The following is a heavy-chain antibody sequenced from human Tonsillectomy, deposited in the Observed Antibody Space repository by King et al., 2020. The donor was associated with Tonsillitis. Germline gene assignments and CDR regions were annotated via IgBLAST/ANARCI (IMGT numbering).Heavy chain of an antibody. Sequence: QLQESGPGLVKPSETLSLTCTVSGGSISSYYWSWIRQPAGKGLEWSGRIYISGSTNYNPSLKSRVTMSVDTSKNQISLKLSSVTAADTAVYYCARDLPLRLGELMDVFDIWGQGTMLTVSS. CDR2: IYISGST. D-gene: IGHD3-16*01. V-gene: IGHV4-4*07. CDR1: GGSISSYY. J-gene: IGHJ3*02. CDR3: ARDLPLRLGELMDVFDI.